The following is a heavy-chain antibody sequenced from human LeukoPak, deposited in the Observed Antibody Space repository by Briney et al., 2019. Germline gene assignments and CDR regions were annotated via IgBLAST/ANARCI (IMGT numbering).Heavy chain of an antibody. Sequence: SQTLSLTCAVSGGSISSGGYSWSWIRQPPGKGLEWIGYIYHSGSTYYNPSLKSRVTISVDRSKNQFSLKLSSVTAADTAVYYCARGRPGIQPWLPEFDYWGQGTLVTVSS. V-gene: IGHV4-30-2*01. CDR2: IYHSGST. CDR3: ARGRPGIQPWLPEFDY. J-gene: IGHJ4*02. D-gene: IGHD5-18*01. CDR1: GGSISSGGYS.